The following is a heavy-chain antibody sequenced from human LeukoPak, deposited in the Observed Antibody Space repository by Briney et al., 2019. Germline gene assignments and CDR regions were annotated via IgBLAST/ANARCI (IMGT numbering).Heavy chain of an antibody. V-gene: IGHV3-21*01. D-gene: IGHD5-12*01. Sequence: GGSLRLSCAASGFTFSDYYMSWVRQAPGKGLEWVSSISSSSSYIYYADSVKGRFTISRDNAKNSLYLQMNSLRAEDTAVYYCARRGYDYGGWFDPWGQGTLVTVSS. CDR3: ARRGYDYGGWFDP. CDR1: GFTFSDYY. CDR2: ISSSSSYI. J-gene: IGHJ5*02.